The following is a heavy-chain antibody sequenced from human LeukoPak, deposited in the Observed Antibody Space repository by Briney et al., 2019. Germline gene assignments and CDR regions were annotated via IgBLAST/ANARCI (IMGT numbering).Heavy chain of an antibody. CDR3: ARDLRLAAALIELFDP. CDR1: GYTFTRYG. V-gene: IGHV7-4-1*02. CDR2: INTNTGNP. Sequence: ASVKVPCKASGYTFTRYGISWVRQAPGQGLEWMGWINTNTGNPTYAQGFTGRFVFSLDTSVSTAYLQISSLKAEDTAVYYCARDLRLAAALIELFDPWGQGTLVTVSS. D-gene: IGHD6-13*01. J-gene: IGHJ5*02.